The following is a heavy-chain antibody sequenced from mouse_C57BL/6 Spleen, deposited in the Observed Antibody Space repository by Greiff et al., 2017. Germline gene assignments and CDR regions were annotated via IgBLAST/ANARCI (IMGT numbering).Heavy chain of an antibody. D-gene: IGHD1-1*01. J-gene: IGHJ1*03. Sequence: EVQVEESGGGLVKPGGSLKLSCAASGFTFSSYTMSWVRQTPEERLEWVATFSGGGGNTYYPDSVKGRFTISRDNAKNTLYLQMSSLRSEDTALYYCARHADYYGSSYDWYFDVWGTGTTVTVSS. CDR2: FSGGGGNT. CDR3: ARHADYYGSSYDWYFDV. V-gene: IGHV5-9*01. CDR1: GFTFSSYT.